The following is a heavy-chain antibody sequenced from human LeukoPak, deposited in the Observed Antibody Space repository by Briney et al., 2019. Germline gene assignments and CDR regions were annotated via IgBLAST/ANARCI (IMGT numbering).Heavy chain of an antibody. CDR2: IYYSGST. D-gene: IGHD3-3*01. CDR3: ARGRKRITIFGVVSWFDP. CDR1: GGSVSSGSYY. J-gene: IGHJ5*02. V-gene: IGHV4-61*01. Sequence: SETLSLTCTVSGGSVSSGSYYWSWIRQPPGKGLEWIGYIYYSGSTNYNPSLKSRVTISVDTSKNQFSLKLSSVTAADTAVYYCARGRKRITIFGVVSWFDPWGQGTLVTVSS.